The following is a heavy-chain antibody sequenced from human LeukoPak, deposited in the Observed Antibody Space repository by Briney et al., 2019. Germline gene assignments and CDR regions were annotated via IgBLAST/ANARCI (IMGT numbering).Heavy chain of an antibody. Sequence: PSETLSLTCTVSGASVSSGSYYRSWIRPSPGKGLEWIGFMSYNVHTDYNPSLKSRVTLSADTSNNQFSLRLNSVTAADTAVYFCATVAVAGTGPDNWGQGTLVTVSS. J-gene: IGHJ4*02. V-gene: IGHV4-61*01. CDR3: ATVAVAGTGPDN. CDR1: GASVSSGSYY. CDR2: MSYNVHT. D-gene: IGHD6-13*01.